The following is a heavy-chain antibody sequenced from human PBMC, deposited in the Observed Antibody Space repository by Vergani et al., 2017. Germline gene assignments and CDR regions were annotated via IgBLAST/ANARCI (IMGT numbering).Heavy chain of an antibody. J-gene: IGHJ4*02. CDR2: ISGHGDRT. Sequence: EVHLLESGGGQVEAGGSLRLSCVASGFTFSNSAMSWVRQTSGKGLEWVSAISGHGDRTYYADSVKGRFTISRDNSKNTVYLQMNSLRVEDTGVYYCSRGFGRLSAGFDYWGQGTLVTVSS. V-gene: IGHV3-23*01. CDR3: SRGFGRLSAGFDY. D-gene: IGHD3-10*01. CDR1: GFTFSNSA.